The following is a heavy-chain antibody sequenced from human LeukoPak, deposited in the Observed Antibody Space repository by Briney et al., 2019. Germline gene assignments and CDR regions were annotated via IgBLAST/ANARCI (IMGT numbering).Heavy chain of an antibody. D-gene: IGHD5-12*01. CDR1: GFTFSSYS. Sequence: GGSLRLSCAASGFTFSSYSMNWVRQAPGKGLEWVSYISSSGSTIYYADSVKGRFTISRDNAKNSLYLQMNSLRAEDTAVYYCASKGRRGYDAFDIWGQGTMVTVSS. J-gene: IGHJ3*02. V-gene: IGHV3-48*04. CDR2: ISSSGSTI. CDR3: ASKGRRGYDAFDI.